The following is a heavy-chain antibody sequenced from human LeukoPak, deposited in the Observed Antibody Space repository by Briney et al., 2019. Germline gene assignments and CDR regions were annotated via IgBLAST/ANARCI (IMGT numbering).Heavy chain of an antibody. CDR3: ASARGSNYGSLGD. V-gene: IGHV3-20*04. J-gene: IGHJ4*02. D-gene: IGHD5-18*01. CDR1: GFTFDDYG. Sequence: PGGSLRLSCAASGFTFDDYGMSWVRQVPGKGLEWVSGINWNGGSTGYADSVKGRFTISRDNAKNSLYLQMNSLRAEDTAVYYCASARGSNYGSLGDWGQGTLVTVSS. CDR2: INWNGGST.